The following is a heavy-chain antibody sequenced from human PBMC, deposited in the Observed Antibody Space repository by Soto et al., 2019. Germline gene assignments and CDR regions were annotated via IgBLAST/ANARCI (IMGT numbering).Heavy chain of an antibody. CDR3: ARAPSRVYSSGGDFDY. J-gene: IGHJ4*02. Sequence: PSETLSLTCTVSGGTISSSSYYWGWIRQPPGKGLEWIGSIYYSGSTNYNPSLKSRVTISVDTSKNQFSLKLSSVTAADTAVYYCARAPSRVYSSGGDFDYWGQGTLVTVSS. D-gene: IGHD6-19*01. V-gene: IGHV4-39*07. CDR1: GGTISSSSYY. CDR2: IYYSGST.